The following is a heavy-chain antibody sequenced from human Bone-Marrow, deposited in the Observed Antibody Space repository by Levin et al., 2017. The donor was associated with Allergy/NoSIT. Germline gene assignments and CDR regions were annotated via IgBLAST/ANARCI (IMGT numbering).Heavy chain of an antibody. CDR1: GGSISSSSYY. V-gene: IGHV4-39*01. J-gene: IGHJ5*02. D-gene: IGHD2-8*02. Sequence: SETLSLTCTVSGGSISSSSYYWGWIRQPPGKGLEWIGSIYYSGSTYYNPSLKSRVTISVDTSKNQFSLKLSSVTAADTAVYYCARLRYCTGGVCYTTPNWFDPWGQGTLVTVSS. CDR2: IYYSGST. CDR3: ARLRYCTGGVCYTTPNWFDP.